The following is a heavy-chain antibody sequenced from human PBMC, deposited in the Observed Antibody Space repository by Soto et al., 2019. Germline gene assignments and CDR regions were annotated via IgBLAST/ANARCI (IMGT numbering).Heavy chain of an antibody. CDR3: ARIPQNYYDSSGYYYFDY. D-gene: IGHD3-22*01. J-gene: IGHJ4*02. Sequence: PSETLSLTCTVSGGSVSSGSYYWSWIRQPPGKGLEWIGYIYYSGSTNYDPSLKSRVTISVDTSKNQFSLKLSSVTAADTAVYYCARIPQNYYDSSGYYYFDYWGQGTLVTVSS. CDR2: IYYSGST. CDR1: GGSVSSGSYY. V-gene: IGHV4-61*01.